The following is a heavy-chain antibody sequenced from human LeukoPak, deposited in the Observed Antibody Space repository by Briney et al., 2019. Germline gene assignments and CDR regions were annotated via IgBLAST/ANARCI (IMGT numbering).Heavy chain of an antibody. V-gene: IGHV4-59*01. CDR3: ARSRRIMPREKLGFDS. CDR2: IYYSGST. CDR1: GGSISNYC. Sequence: PSETLSLICNVSGGSISNYCWSWIRQSPGKGLDWIGCIYYSGSTNYNPSLKSRVSMSVDTSKNQFSLKVSSVTAADTAVYYCARSRRIMPREKLGFDSWGQGTPVTVSS. D-gene: IGHD3-16*01. J-gene: IGHJ4*02.